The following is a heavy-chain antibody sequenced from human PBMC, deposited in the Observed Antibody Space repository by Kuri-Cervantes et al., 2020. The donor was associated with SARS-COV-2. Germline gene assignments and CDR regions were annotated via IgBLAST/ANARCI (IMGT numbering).Heavy chain of an antibody. D-gene: IGHD3-9*01. CDR2: ISGSGGST. CDR3: ARVNYDILTGAYYYYYMDV. V-gene: IGHV3-23*01. CDR1: GFTFSSYA. Sequence: GESLKISCAASGFTFSSYAKSWVRQAPGKGLEWVSAISGSGGSTYYADSVKGRFTISRDNSKNTLYLQMNSLRAEDTAVYYCARVNYDILTGAYYYYYMDVWGKGTTVTVSS. J-gene: IGHJ6*03.